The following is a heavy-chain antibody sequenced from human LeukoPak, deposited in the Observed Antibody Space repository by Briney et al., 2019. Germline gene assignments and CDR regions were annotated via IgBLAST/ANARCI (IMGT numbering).Heavy chain of an antibody. V-gene: IGHV3-21*01. CDR3: ARESVRGVINYGMDV. D-gene: IGHD3-10*01. Sequence: GGSLRLSCAASGFTVSSNYMSWVRQAPGRGLEWVSSISSSSSYIYYADSVKGRFTISRDNAKNSLYLQMNSLRAEDTAVYYRARESVRGVINYGMDVWGQGTTVTVSS. CDR1: GFTVSSNY. CDR2: ISSSSSYI. J-gene: IGHJ6*02.